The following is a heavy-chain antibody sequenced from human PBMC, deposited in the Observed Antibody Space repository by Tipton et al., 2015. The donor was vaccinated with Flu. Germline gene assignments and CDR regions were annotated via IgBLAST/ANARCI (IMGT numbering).Heavy chain of an antibody. D-gene: IGHD4-17*01. CDR3: ARPRYGDYNDAFDI. Sequence: SLRLSCAASGFTFSIYAMIWVRQAPGKGLEWVSSISESGVSTYYADSVRGRFTISRDNAKNSLLLQMNSLKAEDTGIYYCARPRYGDYNDAFDIWGQGTTVTISS. V-gene: IGHV3-23*01. CDR1: GFTFSIYA. CDR2: ISESGVST. J-gene: IGHJ3*02.